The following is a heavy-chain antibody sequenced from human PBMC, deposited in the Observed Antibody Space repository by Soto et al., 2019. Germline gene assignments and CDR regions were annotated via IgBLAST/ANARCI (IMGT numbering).Heavy chain of an antibody. CDR2: ISTTYEI. D-gene: IGHD3-9*01. V-gene: IGHV3-48*02. Sequence: GGSLSLSCTVSGFPFSSNSVTWVRQAPGKGLEWISYISTTYEIWNADSVKGRFTISRDNARNSLFLQMSSLRDEDTAVYYCVRDHDWAFDYWGLGTLVTVSS. CDR1: GFPFSSNS. J-gene: IGHJ4*02. CDR3: VRDHDWAFDY.